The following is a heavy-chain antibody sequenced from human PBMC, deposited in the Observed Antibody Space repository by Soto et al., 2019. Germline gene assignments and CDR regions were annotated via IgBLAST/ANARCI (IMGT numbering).Heavy chain of an antibody. D-gene: IGHD3-16*01. CDR3: ATDSGGPPLNRFDS. J-gene: IGHJ5*01. CDR2: STYTGVT. CDR1: GGSLGEFGQC. V-gene: IGHV4-31*03. Sequence: PAETLSLTCTVSGGSLGEFGQCWACMGQGPGRGLEWIGYSTYTGVTYYSPSLQSRISISVDTSKNQFSLTLNSVTAADTAVYYCATDSGGPPLNRFDSWGHGTLVTVSS.